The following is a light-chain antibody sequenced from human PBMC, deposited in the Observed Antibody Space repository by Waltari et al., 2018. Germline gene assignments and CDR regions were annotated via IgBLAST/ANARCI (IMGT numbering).Light chain of an antibody. J-gene: IGKJ5*01. V-gene: IGKV1-39*01. CDR3: QQGYSTPIA. CDR2: AAS. Sequence: DIQMTQSPSSLSASVGDRVTITCRASQSIGNYLNWCQQKPGKAPKLLIFAASSLQSGVPARFSGSGSGTYFTLTISSLQPEDFATYYCQQGYSTPIAFGQGTRLEIK. CDR1: QSIGNY.